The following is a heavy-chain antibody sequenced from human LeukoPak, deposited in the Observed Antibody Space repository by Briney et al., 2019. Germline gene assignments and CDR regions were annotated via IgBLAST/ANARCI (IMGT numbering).Heavy chain of an antibody. CDR3: ARALNSRDYYYYYYMDV. CDR2: FIPIFGTA. CDR1: GGTFSSYA. Sequence: SVKVSFSASGGTFSSYAISWVQQAPGQGLEWVGGFIPIFGTANSAQKFQGRVTITADESTSTVYMELSSLRSEDTAVYYCARALNSRDYYYYYYMDVWGKGTTVTVSS. D-gene: IGHD2-21*01. V-gene: IGHV1-69*13. J-gene: IGHJ6*03.